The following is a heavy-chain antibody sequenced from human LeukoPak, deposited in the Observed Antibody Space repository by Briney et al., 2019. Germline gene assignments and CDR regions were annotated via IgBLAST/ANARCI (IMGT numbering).Heavy chain of an antibody. CDR3: ARLPAYCSSTSCYYDY. CDR2: ISWDGGST. Sequence: GGSLRLSCAASGFTFDDYAMHWVRQAPGKGLEWVSLISWDGGSTYYADSVKGRFTISRDNAKNSLFLQMNSLRAEDTAVYYCARLPAYCSSTSCYYDYWGQGTLVTVSS. D-gene: IGHD2-2*01. V-gene: IGHV3-43D*03. CDR1: GFTFDDYA. J-gene: IGHJ4*02.